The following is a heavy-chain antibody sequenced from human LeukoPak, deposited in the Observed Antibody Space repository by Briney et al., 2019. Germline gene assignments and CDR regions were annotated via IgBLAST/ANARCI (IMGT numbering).Heavy chain of an antibody. CDR3: ARVNSVRGVSDFDY. D-gene: IGHD3-10*01. Sequence: ASVKVSYKASGYTFTSYDINWVRQATGQGLEWMGWMNPNSGNTGYAQKFQGRVTMTRNTSISTAYMELSSLRSEDTAVYYCARVNSVRGVSDFDYWGQGTLVTVSS. J-gene: IGHJ4*02. V-gene: IGHV1-8*01. CDR1: GYTFTSYD. CDR2: MNPNSGNT.